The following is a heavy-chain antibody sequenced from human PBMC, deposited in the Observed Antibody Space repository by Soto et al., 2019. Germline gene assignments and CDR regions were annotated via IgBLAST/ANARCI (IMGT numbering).Heavy chain of an antibody. J-gene: IGHJ6*02. CDR2: IQPSGST. Sequence: QVQLQQWGAGLLKPSETLSLTCAVSGGSLSDYYWPWIRQSPGKGLEWIGEIQPSGSTYYNPSLTSRVTISVDTSKNQFSLKLTSLTVADTAIYSCARGRDEYKMGNVWGHGTTVTVSS. V-gene: IGHV4-34*01. CDR3: ARGRDEYKMGNV. D-gene: IGHD1-1*01. CDR1: GGSLSDYY.